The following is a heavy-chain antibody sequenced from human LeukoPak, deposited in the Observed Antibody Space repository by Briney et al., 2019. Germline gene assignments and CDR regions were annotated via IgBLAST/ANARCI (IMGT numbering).Heavy chain of an antibody. D-gene: IGHD5-24*01. CDR1: GYTFTGYY. Sequence: ASVKVSCKASGYTFTGYYMHWVRQAPGQGLEWMGWINPNSGGTNYAQKFQGRVTMTRDTSISTAYMELSRLRSDDTAVYYCARVRLRDGYNLNYWGQGTLVTVSS. CDR3: ARVRLRDGYNLNY. J-gene: IGHJ4*02. V-gene: IGHV1-2*02. CDR2: INPNSGGT.